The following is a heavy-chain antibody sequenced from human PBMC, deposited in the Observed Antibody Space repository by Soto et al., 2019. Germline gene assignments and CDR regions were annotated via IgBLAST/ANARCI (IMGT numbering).Heavy chain of an antibody. J-gene: IGHJ6*03. CDR3: ARGTTVTTFFNYYYYYMDV. CDR2: MNPNSGNT. V-gene: IGHV1-8*01. D-gene: IGHD4-17*01. Sequence: ASVKVSCKASGYTFTSYDINLLRQATGQGLEWMGWMNPNSGNTGYAQKFQGRVTMTRNTSISTAYMELSSLRSEDTAVYYCARGTTVTTFFNYYYYYMDVWGKGTTVTVSS. CDR1: GYTFTSYD.